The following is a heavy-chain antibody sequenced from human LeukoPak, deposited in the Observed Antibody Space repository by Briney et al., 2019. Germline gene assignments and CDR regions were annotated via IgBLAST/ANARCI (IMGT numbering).Heavy chain of an antibody. J-gene: IGHJ4*02. D-gene: IGHD3-9*01. CDR1: GGSISSSNW. Sequence: SGTLSLTCAVSGGSISSSNWWSWVRQPPGKGLEWIGEIYHSGSTNYNPSLKSRVTISVDRSKNQFSLKLSSVTAADTAVYYCASRDILTGYSLFDYWGQGTLVTVSS. V-gene: IGHV4-4*02. CDR2: IYHSGST. CDR3: ASRDILTGYSLFDY.